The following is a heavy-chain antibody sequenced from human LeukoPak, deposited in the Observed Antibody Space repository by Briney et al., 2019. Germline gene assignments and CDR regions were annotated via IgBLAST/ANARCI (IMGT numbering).Heavy chain of an antibody. Sequence: PSETLSLTYNVSGYSISSGYYWGWIRPPPGKGLEWIGSIHHSGSTYYNPSLKSRVTISVDTSKNQFSLKLSSVTAADTALYYCARDQYDDVAFDPWGQGTLVTVSS. CDR3: ARDQYDDVAFDP. V-gene: IGHV4-38-2*02. CDR2: IHHSGST. D-gene: IGHD1-1*01. CDR1: GYSISSGYY. J-gene: IGHJ5*02.